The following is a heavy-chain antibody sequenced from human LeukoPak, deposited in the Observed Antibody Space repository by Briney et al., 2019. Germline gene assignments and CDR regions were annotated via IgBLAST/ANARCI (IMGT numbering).Heavy chain of an antibody. CDR2: IKSKAYGGKT. V-gene: IGHV3-49*03. Sequence: PGGSLRLSCTASGFSFGDYAMSWFRQAPGKGLEWVGFIKSKAYGGKTEYAASVKGRFTVSRDDSKNIAYLQMNSLKTEDTAVYYCTRDRRVLSGYYDYWGQGTLVTVSP. D-gene: IGHD3-22*01. CDR1: GFSFGDYA. J-gene: IGHJ4*02. CDR3: TRDRRVLSGYYDY.